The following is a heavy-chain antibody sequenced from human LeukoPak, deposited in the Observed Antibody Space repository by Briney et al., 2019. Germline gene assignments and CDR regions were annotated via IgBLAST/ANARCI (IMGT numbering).Heavy chain of an antibody. CDR1: GFTFSSYA. D-gene: IGHD1-26*01. CDR3: ARDLVGATYYFDY. J-gene: IGHJ4*02. V-gene: IGHV3-30-3*01. Sequence: GRSLRLSCAASGFTFSSYAMHWVRKAPGKGLEWVAVISYDGSNKYYADSVKGRFTISRDNSKNTLYLQMNSLRAEDTAVYYCARDLVGATYYFDYWGQGTLVTVSS. CDR2: ISYDGSNK.